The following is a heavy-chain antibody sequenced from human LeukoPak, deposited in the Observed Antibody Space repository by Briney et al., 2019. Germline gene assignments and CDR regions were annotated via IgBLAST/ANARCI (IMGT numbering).Heavy chain of an antibody. CDR2: IKSKTDGGTT. Sequence: PGGSLRLSCAASGFTFSNAWMSWVRQAPGKGLDWVGRIKSKTDGGTTDYAAPVKGRFTISRDDSKNTLYLQMNSLKTEDTAVYYCTTVVVLMVYAIDYWGQGTLVTVSS. CDR3: TTVVVLMVYAIDY. CDR1: GFTFSNAW. V-gene: IGHV3-15*01. J-gene: IGHJ4*02. D-gene: IGHD2-8*01.